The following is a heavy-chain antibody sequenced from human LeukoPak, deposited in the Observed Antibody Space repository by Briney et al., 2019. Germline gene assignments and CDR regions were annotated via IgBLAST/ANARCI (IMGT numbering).Heavy chain of an antibody. J-gene: IGHJ6*02. Sequence: GGSLRLSCTASGFTFGDYAMSWVRQAPGKGLEWISFIRNKAYGETTEYAASVKGRFTISRDDSKSIAYLQMDSLKTEDAAVYYCTRVAPGYYYYGMDVWGQGTTVTVSS. CDR3: TRVAPGYYYYGMDV. V-gene: IGHV3-49*04. CDR1: GFTFGDYA. CDR2: IRNKAYGETT.